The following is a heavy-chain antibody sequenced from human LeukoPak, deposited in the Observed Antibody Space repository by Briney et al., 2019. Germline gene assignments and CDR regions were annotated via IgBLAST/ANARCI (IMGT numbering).Heavy chain of an antibody. V-gene: IGHV3-9*01. Sequence: PGGSLRLSCAASGFTFDDYAMHWVRQAPGKGLEWVSGISWNSGSIGYADSVKGRFTISRDNAKNSLYLQMNSLRAEDTALYYCARDHSGYDYWGQGTLVTVSS. J-gene: IGHJ4*02. CDR3: ARDHSGYDY. CDR2: ISWNSGSI. CDR1: GFTFDDYA. D-gene: IGHD5-12*01.